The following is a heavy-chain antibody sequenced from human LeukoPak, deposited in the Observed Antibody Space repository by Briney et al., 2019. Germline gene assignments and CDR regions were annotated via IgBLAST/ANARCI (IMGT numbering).Heavy chain of an antibody. CDR3: ATSHDVKTAPYDL. J-gene: IGHJ5*02. CDR2: IFTSGST. V-gene: IGHV4-4*09. D-gene: IGHD2-21*01. Sequence: SETLSLTCTVSGCSISSYCWSWVRQPPGKGLEWIGYIFTSGSTDYNPSLKSRVTMSVDTSKNQLSMELRFLTAADTAVYYCATSHDVKTAPYDLWGQGTLVTASS. CDR1: GCSISSYC.